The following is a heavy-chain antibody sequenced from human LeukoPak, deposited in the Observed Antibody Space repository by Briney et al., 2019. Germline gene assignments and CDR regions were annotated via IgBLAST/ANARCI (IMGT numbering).Heavy chain of an antibody. CDR3: ARDPGRTDDYGGNSDIKEYFQH. D-gene: IGHD4-23*01. Sequence: ASVKVSCKASGGTFGSYAISWVRQAPGQGLEWMGGIIPIFGTANYAQKFQGRVTITADESTSTAYMELSSLRSEDTAVYYCARDPGRTDDYGGNSDIKEYFQHWGQGTLVTVSS. CDR1: GGTFGSYA. CDR2: IIPIFGTA. J-gene: IGHJ1*01. V-gene: IGHV1-69*13.